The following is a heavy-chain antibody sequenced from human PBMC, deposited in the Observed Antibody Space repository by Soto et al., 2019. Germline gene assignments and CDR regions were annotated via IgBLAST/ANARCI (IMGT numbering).Heavy chain of an antibody. CDR1: GGSVSSGSYY. CDR2: IYYSGST. D-gene: IGHD6-19*01. J-gene: IGHJ6*02. CDR3: ARLQIIAVAGRVYYYGMDV. Sequence: SETLSLTCTVSGGSVSSGSYYWSWIGQPPGKGLEWIGYIYYSGSTNYNPSLKSRVTISVDTSKNQFSLKLSSVTAADTAVYYCARLQIIAVAGRVYYYGMDVWGQGTTVTVSS. V-gene: IGHV4-61*01.